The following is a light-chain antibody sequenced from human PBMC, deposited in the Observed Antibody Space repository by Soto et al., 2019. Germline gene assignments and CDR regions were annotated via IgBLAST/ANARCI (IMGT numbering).Light chain of an antibody. CDR2: AAS. Sequence: DIQLTQSPSFLSASVGDRVTITCRASQGISSYLAWYQQRPGKAPKLLIYAASTLQSGVPSRFSGSGSGTEFTLTISSLQPEDFATYYCQQFNNYPQITFGQGTRLEIK. J-gene: IGKJ5*01. CDR1: QGISSY. CDR3: QQFNNYPQIT. V-gene: IGKV1-9*01.